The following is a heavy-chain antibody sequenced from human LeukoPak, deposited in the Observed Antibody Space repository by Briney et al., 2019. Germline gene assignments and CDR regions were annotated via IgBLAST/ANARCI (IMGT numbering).Heavy chain of an antibody. CDR2: MNPNSGNT. D-gene: IGHD3-9*01. CDR1: GYTFTSYD. CDR3: ARGVEALRYFDWLSDFDY. Sequence: ASVKVSCKASGYTFTSYDINWVRQATGQGLEGMGWMNPNSGNTGYAQKFQGRVTMTRNTSISTAYMELSSLRSEDTAVYYCARGVEALRYFDWLSDFDYWGQGTLVTVSS. J-gene: IGHJ4*02. V-gene: IGHV1-8*01.